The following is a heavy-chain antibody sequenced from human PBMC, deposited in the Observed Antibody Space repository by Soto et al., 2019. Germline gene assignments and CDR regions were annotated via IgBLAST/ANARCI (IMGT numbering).Heavy chain of an antibody. CDR2: ISPYNGNT. CDR3: VREQYFFDSSGYYDY. Sequence: QVQLVQSGAEVKQPGASVKVSCKVSGYTFVSYGIAWVRQAPGQGLEWMGWISPYNGNTNYAQKLQGRVTMTTDTPTSTAYMDLTSLRSDDTAVYYCVREQYFFDSSGYYDYWGQGTLVTVSS. J-gene: IGHJ4*02. V-gene: IGHV1-18*01. CDR1: GYTFVSYG. D-gene: IGHD3-22*01.